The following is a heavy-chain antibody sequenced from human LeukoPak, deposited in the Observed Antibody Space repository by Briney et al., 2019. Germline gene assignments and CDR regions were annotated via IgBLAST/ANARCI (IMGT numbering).Heavy chain of an antibody. CDR1: GGSISSYY. V-gene: IGHV4-59*08. Sequence: PSETLSLTCTVSGGSISSYYWSWVRQPPGKGLEWIGYIYYSGSTNYNPSLKSRLTISVDTSQNQFSLKLSSVTAADTAVYYCARHSASTGYPLDYWGQGTLVTVSS. CDR3: ARHSASTGYPLDY. J-gene: IGHJ4*02. CDR2: IYYSGST. D-gene: IGHD3-22*01.